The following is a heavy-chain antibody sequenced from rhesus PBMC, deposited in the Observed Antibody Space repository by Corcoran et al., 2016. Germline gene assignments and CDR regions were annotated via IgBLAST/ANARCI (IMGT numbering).Heavy chain of an antibody. D-gene: IGHD2-15*01. Sequence: QVQLQESGPAVVKPSETLSLTCAVSGGSISSYYWWSWIRQSPGKGLEWIGGIYGIGGTTEYTPFLKSRVAISMDTSKNQLSLKVTSVTAADTAVYYCASTDCSNSDCSSGDYWGQGVLVTVSS. CDR3: ASTDCSNSDCSSGDY. V-gene: IGHV4-93*02. J-gene: IGHJ4*01. CDR2: IYGIGGTT. CDR1: GGSISSYYW.